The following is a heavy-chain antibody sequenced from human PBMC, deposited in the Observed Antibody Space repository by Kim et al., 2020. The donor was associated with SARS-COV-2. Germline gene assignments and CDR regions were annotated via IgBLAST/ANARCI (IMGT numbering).Heavy chain of an antibody. J-gene: IGHJ6*02. Sequence: ASVKVSCKASGYTFTSYYMHWVRQAPGQGLEWMGIINPSGGSTSYAQKFQGRVTMTRDTSTSTVYMELSSLRSEDTAVYYCARVVRKTYYDFWSGYSPDYYYYGMDVWGQGTTVTVSS. CDR1: GYTFTSYY. CDR3: ARVVRKTYYDFWSGYSPDYYYYGMDV. D-gene: IGHD3-3*01. CDR2: INPSGGST. V-gene: IGHV1-46*01.